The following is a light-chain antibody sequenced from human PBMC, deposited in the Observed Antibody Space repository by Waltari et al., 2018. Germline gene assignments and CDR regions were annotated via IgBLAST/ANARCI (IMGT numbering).Light chain of an antibody. CDR2: DDS. Sequence: SYVLTQPPSVSVAPGQTAKITCGGNNIGSKSVHWYQQKPGQAPVLVGYDDSARPSGLPERFSGSNAGNTATLTISRVEAGDEADYYCQVWDSSSDHRVFGGGTKLTVL. V-gene: IGLV3-21*02. J-gene: IGLJ2*01. CDR3: QVWDSSSDHRV. CDR1: NIGSKS.